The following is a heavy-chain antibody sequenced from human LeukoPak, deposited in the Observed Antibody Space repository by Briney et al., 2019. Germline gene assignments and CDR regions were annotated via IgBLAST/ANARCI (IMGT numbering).Heavy chain of an antibody. J-gene: IGHJ4*02. CDR1: GYSISSGYY. CDR2: IYHSGST. D-gene: IGHD5-18*01. CDR3: ARDRYSYGYRYFDY. Sequence: SETLSLTCTVSGYSISSGYYLGWIRQPPGKGLEWIGSIYHSGSTYYNPSLKSRVTISVDTSKNQFSLKLSSVTAADTAVYYCARDRYSYGYRYFDYWGQGTLVTVSS. V-gene: IGHV4-38-2*02.